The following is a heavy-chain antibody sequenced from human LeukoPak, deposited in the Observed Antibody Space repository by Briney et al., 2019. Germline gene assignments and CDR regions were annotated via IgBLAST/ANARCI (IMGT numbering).Heavy chain of an antibody. J-gene: IGHJ4*02. CDR3: ARGVGKYYGSGSYYKKGWRADY. D-gene: IGHD3-10*01. Sequence: KPSETLSLTCKVSGGSLSSYYWSWIRQPPGKGLEWIGEINHSGSTNYNPSLKSRVTISVDTSKNQFSLKLSSVTAADTAVYYCARGVGKYYGSGSYYKKGWRADYWGQGTLVTVSS. CDR2: INHSGST. V-gene: IGHV4-34*01. CDR1: GGSLSSYY.